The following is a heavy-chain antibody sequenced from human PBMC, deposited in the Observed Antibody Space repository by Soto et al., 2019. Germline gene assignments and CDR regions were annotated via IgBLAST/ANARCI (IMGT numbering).Heavy chain of an antibody. CDR1: GGSISSYY. CDR3: AHSSSSRGYYYYGMDV. CDR2: IYYSGST. V-gene: IGHV4-59*01. J-gene: IGHJ6*02. Sequence: SEALSLTCNVSGGSISSYYWSWIRQPPGKGLEWIGYIYYSGSTNYNHSLKSRVTISVDTSKNQFSLKLSSVAAADTAVYYCAHSSSSRGYYYYGMDVWGQGTTVTVSS. D-gene: IGHD6-6*01.